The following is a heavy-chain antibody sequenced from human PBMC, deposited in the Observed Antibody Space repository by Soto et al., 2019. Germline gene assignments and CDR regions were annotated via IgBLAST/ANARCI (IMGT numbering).Heavy chain of an antibody. CDR3: ARVVRFCSSPSCRGRNWFDP. CDR1: GGSISSGDYY. J-gene: IGHJ5*02. D-gene: IGHD2-2*01. CDR2: MFYTGTT. Sequence: PSETLSLTCSVSGGSISSGDYYWSWIRQPPGKGLEWIGYMFYTGTTHYNPSLKSRVAISVDTSKNQFSLKLRSVTAADTAVYHCARVVRFCSSPSCRGRNWFDPWGQGTLVTVSS. V-gene: IGHV4-30-4*01.